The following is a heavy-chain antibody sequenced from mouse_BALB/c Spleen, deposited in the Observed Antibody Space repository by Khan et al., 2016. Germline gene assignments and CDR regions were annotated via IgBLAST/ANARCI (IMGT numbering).Heavy chain of an antibody. V-gene: IGHV1S136*01. D-gene: IGHD2-10*02. CDR2: INPYNDVT. CDR3: TREYGNFRDY. J-gene: IGHJ4*01. CDR1: GYTFTSYV. Sequence: VQLQQPGPELVKPGASVKMSCKASGYTFTSYVMHWVKQKPGQGLEWVGYINPYNDVTKYNEKFKGKATLTSDKSSSTAYMELSSLTSEDSAVFDCTREYGNFRDYWGQGTSVTVSS.